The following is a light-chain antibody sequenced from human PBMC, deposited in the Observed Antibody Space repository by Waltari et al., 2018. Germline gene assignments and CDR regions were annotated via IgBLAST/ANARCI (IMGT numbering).Light chain of an antibody. J-gene: IGLJ3*02. Sequence: QSALTQPRSVSGSPGQSVTISCTGTSSNVGTYNYVSLYQQLPGKAPNLMVADVFKRPAGVPDRFSGSRSGYPASLTISGLQAEDEADYYCCSYAGTYRWVFGGGTKVTVL. CDR2: DVF. CDR1: SSNVGTYNY. CDR3: CSYAGTYRWV. V-gene: IGLV2-11*01.